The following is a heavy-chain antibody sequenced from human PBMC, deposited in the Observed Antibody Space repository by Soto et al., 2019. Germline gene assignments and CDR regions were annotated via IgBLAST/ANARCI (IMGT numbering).Heavy chain of an antibody. CDR3: ARGTRAMIPSFFAS. J-gene: IGHJ4*02. Sequence: SETLSLTCTVSGGSFSNFNWRWIRQSPGKGLEWIGYFHYSGKTGYNPSLVNRVRIVWGTSGNKFSLKLSSVTAADTAIYYCARGTRAMIPSFFASWGQGLPVTVSS. D-gene: IGHD3-22*01. CDR2: FHYSGKT. V-gene: IGHV4-59*01. CDR1: GGSFSNFN.